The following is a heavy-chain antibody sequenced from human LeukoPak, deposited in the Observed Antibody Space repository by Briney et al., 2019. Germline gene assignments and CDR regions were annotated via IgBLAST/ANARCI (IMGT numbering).Heavy chain of an antibody. Sequence: GGSLRLSCAASGFTFSTYAMSWVRQAPGKGLDWVSAISGSGTTTYSANSVKGRFTISRDNSKNTLHLQMNSLRAEDTAIYYCTRVGYIDEGIDYWGQGTLVTVS. J-gene: IGHJ4*02. CDR2: ISGSGTTT. V-gene: IGHV3-23*01. D-gene: IGHD5-24*01. CDR3: TRVGYIDEGIDY. CDR1: GFTFSTYA.